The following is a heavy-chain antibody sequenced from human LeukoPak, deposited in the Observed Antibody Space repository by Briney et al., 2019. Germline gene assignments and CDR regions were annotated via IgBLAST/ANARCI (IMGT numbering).Heavy chain of an antibody. Sequence: KSSETLSLTCTVSGGSISSYYWSWIRQPPGKGLEWIGYIYYSGSTNYNPSLKSRVTISVDTSKNQFSLKLSSVTAADTAVYYCARAADDYDFWSGYYSIDYWGQGTLVTVSS. J-gene: IGHJ4*02. D-gene: IGHD3-3*01. CDR2: IYYSGST. V-gene: IGHV4-59*01. CDR3: ARAADDYDFWSGYYSIDY. CDR1: GGSISSYY.